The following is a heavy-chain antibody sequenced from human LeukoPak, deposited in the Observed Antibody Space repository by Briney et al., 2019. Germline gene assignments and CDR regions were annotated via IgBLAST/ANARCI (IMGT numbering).Heavy chain of an antibody. J-gene: IGHJ4*02. CDR1: GFTFSSYW. CDR2: IKQDGSEK. CDR3: ARAVVYGDYQIFDY. D-gene: IGHD4-17*01. Sequence: GGSLRLSCAASGFTFSSYWMSWVRQAPGKGLEWVANIKQDGSEKYYVDSVKGRFTISRDNAKNSPYLQMNSLKAEDTAVYYCARAVVYGDYQIFDYWGQGTLVTVSS. V-gene: IGHV3-7*01.